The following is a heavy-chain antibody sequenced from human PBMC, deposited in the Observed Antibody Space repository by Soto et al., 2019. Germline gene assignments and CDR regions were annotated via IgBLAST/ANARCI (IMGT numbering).Heavy chain of an antibody. D-gene: IGHD6-19*01. CDR3: ARQGVFSGWYQRYFDY. J-gene: IGHJ4*02. Sequence: QITLKESGPTLVKPTQTLTLTCTFSGFSLSTSGVGVGWIRQPPGKALEWLALIYWDDDKRYSPSLKSRLTITKDTSKNQVVLTMTDMDPVDTATYFCARQGVFSGWYQRYFDYWGQGTLVTVSS. CDR1: GFSLSTSGVG. V-gene: IGHV2-5*02. CDR2: IYWDDDK.